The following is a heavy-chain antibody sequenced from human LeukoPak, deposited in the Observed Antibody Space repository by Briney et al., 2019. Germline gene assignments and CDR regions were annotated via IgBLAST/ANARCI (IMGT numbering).Heavy chain of an antibody. V-gene: IGHV4-59*01. Sequence: SETLSLTCTVSGGSISSYYWSWSRQPPGKGLEWIGYIYYSGSTNYNPSLKSRVTISVDTSKNQFSLKLSSVTAADTAVYYCAREVAGDYFDYWGQGTLVTVSS. J-gene: IGHJ4*02. CDR3: AREVAGDYFDY. D-gene: IGHD6-19*01. CDR2: IYYSGST. CDR1: GGSISSYY.